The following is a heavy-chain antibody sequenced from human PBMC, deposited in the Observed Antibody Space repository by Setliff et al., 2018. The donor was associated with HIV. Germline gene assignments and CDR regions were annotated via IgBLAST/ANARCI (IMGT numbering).Heavy chain of an antibody. J-gene: IGHJ4*02. V-gene: IGHV4-61*09. CDR1: GGSISSGSYY. CDR2: IYTTGST. Sequence: LSLTCTVSGGSISSGSYYWTWIRQPAGKGLEWIGQIYTTGSTKYNPSLKSRVTISVDTSKNQFSLKLSSVTAADTAVYYCARGVRGVIIDWYYFDYWGQGTLVTV. CDR3: ARGVRGVIIDWYYFDY. D-gene: IGHD3-10*01.